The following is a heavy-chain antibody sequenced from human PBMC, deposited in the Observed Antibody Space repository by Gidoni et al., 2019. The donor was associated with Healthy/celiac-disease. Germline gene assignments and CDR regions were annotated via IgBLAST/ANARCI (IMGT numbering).Heavy chain of an antibody. J-gene: IGHJ6*02. Sequence: EVQLVESGGGLVQPGGSLRLSCAASGFTVSSNDLSWVRQAPGKGLGLVSVIYSGGSTYYADSVMGRFTISRHNSKNTLYLQMNSLRAEDTAVYYCARDLGYCSGGSCYRPYYYGMDVWGQGTTVTVSS. V-gene: IGHV3-53*04. CDR2: IYSGGST. CDR3: ARDLGYCSGGSCYRPYYYGMDV. CDR1: GFTVSSND. D-gene: IGHD2-15*01.